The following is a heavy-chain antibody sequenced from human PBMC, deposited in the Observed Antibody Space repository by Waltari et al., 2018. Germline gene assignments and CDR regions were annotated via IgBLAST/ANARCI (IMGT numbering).Heavy chain of an antibody. CDR1: GGSFGGYY. Sequence: QVQLQQWGAGLLKPSETLSLTCGFDGGSFGGYYWSWIRQSPGKGLEWIGEINHSGSTNYNPSLKSRVTISVDTSKNQFSLKVSSVTAADTAVYYCARQFSSGWYSEYWGQGTLVTVSS. D-gene: IGHD6-19*01. V-gene: IGHV4-34*01. CDR2: INHSGST. J-gene: IGHJ4*02. CDR3: ARQFSSGWYSEY.